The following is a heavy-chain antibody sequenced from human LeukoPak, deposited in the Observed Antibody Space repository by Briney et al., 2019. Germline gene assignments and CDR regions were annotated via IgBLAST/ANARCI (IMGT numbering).Heavy chain of an antibody. CDR1: GGSVSSGSYY. CDR3: ARRGIGLVMDY. Sequence: TSETLSLTCTVSGGSVSSGSYYWSWVRQPPGKGLEWIGHKYSSGSTSYNPSLMSRVTISLDMSKKQLSLKMSSVTAADTAVYYCARRGIGLVMDYWGQGTLVTVSS. D-gene: IGHD3-9*01. CDR2: KYSSGST. V-gene: IGHV4-61*01. J-gene: IGHJ4*02.